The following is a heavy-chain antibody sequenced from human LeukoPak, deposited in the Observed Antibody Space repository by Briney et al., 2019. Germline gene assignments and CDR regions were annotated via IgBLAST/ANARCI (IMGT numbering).Heavy chain of an antibody. J-gene: IGHJ6*02. CDR1: GGSISSYY. CDR3: ARLGVVPYYGTDV. Sequence: SETLSLTCTVSGGSISSYYWSWIRQPPGKGLEWIGYIYYSGSTNYNPSLKSRVTISVDTSKNQFSLKLSSVTAADTAVYYCARLGVVPYYGTDVWGQGTTVTVSS. CDR2: IYYSGST. D-gene: IGHD3-3*01. V-gene: IGHV4-59*08.